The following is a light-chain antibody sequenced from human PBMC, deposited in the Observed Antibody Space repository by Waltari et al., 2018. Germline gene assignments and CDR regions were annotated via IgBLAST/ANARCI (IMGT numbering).Light chain of an antibody. CDR2: DAS. CDR3: LQRSNWPCT. Sequence: EIVLTQSPATLSFSPGERATLSCMASQPVRSFLAWYQQKPGQAPRLLICDASSRAPGIPAKFRGSGSGTDFTLTVSNLEPEDFAVYYCLQRSNWPCTFGQGTRVEIK. V-gene: IGKV3-11*01. J-gene: IGKJ2*02. CDR1: QPVRSF.